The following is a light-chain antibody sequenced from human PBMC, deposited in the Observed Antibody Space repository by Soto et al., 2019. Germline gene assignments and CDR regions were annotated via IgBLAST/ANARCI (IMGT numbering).Light chain of an antibody. CDR1: ESVDIN. Sequence: EIVLTQSPATLSVSLGERVTLSCRASESVDINLAWFRQKPGQAPRLLIYGASSRATGIPDRFSGSGSGTDFTLTISRLEPEDFAVYYCHQYGRSPIYTFGPGTKVDIK. V-gene: IGKV3-20*01. J-gene: IGKJ3*01. CDR3: HQYGRSPIYT. CDR2: GAS.